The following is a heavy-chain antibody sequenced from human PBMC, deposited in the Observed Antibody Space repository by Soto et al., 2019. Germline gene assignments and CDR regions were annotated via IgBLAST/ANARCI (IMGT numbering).Heavy chain of an antibody. Sequence: QVQLQESGPGLVKPSETLSLTCTVSGDSINFYHWTWIRQPPGKGLEWMGYIYYTGSTNYNPSLKSRVSISVAPSKNQFSLKLTSVTAADTAVYYCARVARTGQYYFDFWGQGALVTVSS. J-gene: IGHJ4*02. CDR1: GDSINFYH. CDR2: IYYTGST. D-gene: IGHD1-1*01. CDR3: ARVARTGQYYFDF. V-gene: IGHV4-59*01.